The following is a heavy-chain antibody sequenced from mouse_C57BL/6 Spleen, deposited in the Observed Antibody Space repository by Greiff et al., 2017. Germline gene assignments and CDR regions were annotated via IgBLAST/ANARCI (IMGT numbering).Heavy chain of an antibody. D-gene: IGHD2-5*01. V-gene: IGHV1-64*01. J-gene: IGHJ1*03. CDR2: IHPNSGST. Sequence: QVQLQQPGAELVKPGASVKLSCKASGYTFTSYWMHWVKQRPGQGLEWIGMIHPNSGSTNYNEKFKSKATLTVDKSSSTAYMQLSSLTSDDSAVYYCAREGNYSNSGGYFDVWGTGTTVTVSS. CDR3: AREGNYSNSGGYFDV. CDR1: GYTFTSYW.